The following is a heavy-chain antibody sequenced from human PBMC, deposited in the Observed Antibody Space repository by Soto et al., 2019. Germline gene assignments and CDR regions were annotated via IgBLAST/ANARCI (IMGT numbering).Heavy chain of an antibody. CDR1: GGSFSGYY. V-gene: IGHV4-34*01. Sequence: SETLSLTCAVYGGSFSGYYWSWIRQPPGKGLEWIGEINHSGSTNYNPSLKSRVTISVDTSKKQFSLKLSSVTATDTAVYYCARIGYYDFWSGSPDYYYYGMDVWGQGTTVTVSS. CDR2: INHSGST. D-gene: IGHD3-3*01. CDR3: ARIGYYDFWSGSPDYYYYGMDV. J-gene: IGHJ6*02.